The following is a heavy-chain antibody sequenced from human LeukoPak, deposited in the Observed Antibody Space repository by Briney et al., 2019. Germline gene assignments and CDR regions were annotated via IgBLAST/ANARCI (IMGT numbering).Heavy chain of an antibody. J-gene: IGHJ4*02. CDR1: GFTFSSYW. CDR3: ARGRDGSQSPIDD. V-gene: IGHV3-7*04. Sequence: PGGSLRLSCAASGFTFSSYWMNWARQAPGKGLEWVASINHNGNVNYYVDSVKGRFTISRDNAKNSLYLQMSNLRAEDTAVYYCARGRDGSQSPIDDWGQGTLVTVSS. CDR2: INHNGNVN. D-gene: IGHD5-24*01.